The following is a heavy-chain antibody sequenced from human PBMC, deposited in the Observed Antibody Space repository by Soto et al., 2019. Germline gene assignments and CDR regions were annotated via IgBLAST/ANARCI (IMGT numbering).Heavy chain of an antibody. V-gene: IGHV4-59*01. J-gene: IGHJ6*02. Sequence: QVQLQESGPGLVKPSETLSLTCTVSGGSISSYYWSWIRQPPGKGLEWIGYIYYSGSTNYNPSLKSRVTISVDTSKNQFSLKLSSVTAADTAVYYCARVEQQLGYYYYGMDVWGQVTTVTVSS. D-gene: IGHD6-13*01. CDR1: GGSISSYY. CDR3: ARVEQQLGYYYYGMDV. CDR2: IYYSGST.